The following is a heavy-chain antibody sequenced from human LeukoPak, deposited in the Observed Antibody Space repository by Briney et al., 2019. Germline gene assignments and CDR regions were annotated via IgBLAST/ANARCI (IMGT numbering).Heavy chain of an antibody. J-gene: IGHJ5*02. Sequence: KPSETLSLTCTVSGGSISSSSYYWGWIRQPPGKGLEWIGSIYYSGSTYYNPSLKSRVTISVDTSKNQFSLKLSSVTAADTAVYYCARSRQYQLLGWFDPWGQGTVVTVSS. CDR1: GGSISSSSYY. CDR2: IYYSGST. V-gene: IGHV4-39*01. D-gene: IGHD2-2*01. CDR3: ARSRQYQLLGWFDP.